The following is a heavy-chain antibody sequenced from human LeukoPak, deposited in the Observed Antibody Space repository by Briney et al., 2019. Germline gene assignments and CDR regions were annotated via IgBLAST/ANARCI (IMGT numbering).Heavy chain of an antibody. CDR3: ARGGSYHGY. J-gene: IGHJ4*02. D-gene: IGHD1-26*01. V-gene: IGHV3-9*01. CDR2: ISWNSGDI. Sequence: GGSLRLSCAASGFTFVDYAMHWVRQAPGKGLEWVSGISWNSGDIDYADSVKGRFTISRDNAKNTLYLQMNSLRAEDTAVYYCARGGSYHGYWGQGTLVTVSS. CDR1: GFTFVDYA.